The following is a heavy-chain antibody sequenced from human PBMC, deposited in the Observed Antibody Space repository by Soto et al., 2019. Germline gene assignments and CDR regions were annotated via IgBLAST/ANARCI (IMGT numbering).Heavy chain of an antibody. J-gene: IGHJ4*02. D-gene: IGHD3-22*01. V-gene: IGHV3-30*03. CDR1: GFSFNDYA. CDR3: SRGTYYPQSSGLHADY. CDR2: ISSDGHHQ. Sequence: RLSCATSGFSFNDYAMYWVRQAPGQGLEWVAIISSDGHHQFYLDNLRGRFTVSIDNSKNTLYLQMNSLRPEDTAVYYCSRGTYYPQSSGLHADYWGPGTVVTVSS.